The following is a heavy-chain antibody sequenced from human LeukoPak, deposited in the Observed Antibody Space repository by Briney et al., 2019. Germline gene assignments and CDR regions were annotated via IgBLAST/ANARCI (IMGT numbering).Heavy chain of an antibody. CDR1: GYTFNNHY. Sequence: PWASVKVSCKASGYTFNNHYMYWVRQAPGQGLEWMGVINPSGGSTSYAQKFQGRVTMTRDTSTRTVYVEVNSLRSEDTAVYYCARQGTYSSAIGMGYWGQGTLVTVSS. D-gene: IGHD6-19*01. CDR2: INPSGGST. J-gene: IGHJ4*02. V-gene: IGHV1-46*02. CDR3: ARQGTYSSAIGMGY.